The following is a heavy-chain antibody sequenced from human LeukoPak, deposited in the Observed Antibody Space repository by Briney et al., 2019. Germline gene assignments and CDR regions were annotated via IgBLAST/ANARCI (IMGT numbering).Heavy chain of an antibody. V-gene: IGHV4-30-4*01. CDR3: AAEPTATAGVLDN. CDR2: IYYSGST. CDR1: GGSISSGDCY. D-gene: IGHD6-13*01. J-gene: IGHJ4*02. Sequence: SETLSLTCTVSGGSISSGDCYWSWIRQPPGKGLEWIGYIYYSGSTYYNPSLRSRVTISEDTSKNQFSLKLSSVTAADTAVYYCAAEPTATAGVLDNWGQGTLVTVST.